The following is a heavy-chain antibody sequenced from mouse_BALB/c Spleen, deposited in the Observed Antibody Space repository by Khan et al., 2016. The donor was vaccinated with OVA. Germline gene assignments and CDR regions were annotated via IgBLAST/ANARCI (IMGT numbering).Heavy chain of an antibody. CDR2: IIPTNDYA. Sequence: QVQLKESGAELARPGASVKMSCKASGYTFTTYTIHWVKQGPGQGLEWIGYIIPTNDYANYNQTFKDRATLTADKSSSTAYMQLSSLTSEDSAVYYCAREGAYYRSDGWFAYWGQGTLVTVSA. CDR3: AREGAYYRSDGWFAY. J-gene: IGHJ3*01. V-gene: IGHV1-4*01. CDR1: GYTFTTYT. D-gene: IGHD2-14*01.